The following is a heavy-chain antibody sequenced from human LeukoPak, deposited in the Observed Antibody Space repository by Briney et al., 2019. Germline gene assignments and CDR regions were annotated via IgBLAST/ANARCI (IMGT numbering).Heavy chain of an antibody. CDR2: TYYESKWYN. D-gene: IGHD3-10*01. Sequence: SQTLSLTRAISGDSVSSNSAAWSWIRQSPSRGLEWLGRTYYESKWYNDYAVSVKSRITINPDTSKNQFSLQLNSVTPEDTAVYYCARKGKAFDIWGQGTMVTVSS. J-gene: IGHJ3*02. CDR3: ARKGKAFDI. CDR1: GDSVSSNSAA. V-gene: IGHV6-1*01.